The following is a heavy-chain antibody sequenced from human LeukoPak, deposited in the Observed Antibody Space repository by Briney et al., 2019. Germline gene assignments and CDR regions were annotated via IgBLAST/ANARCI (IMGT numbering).Heavy chain of an antibody. Sequence: PGGSLRLSCAGSGYTFSSYAMSWVRQAPGKGLEWVSAISGSVGSTYYADSVKGRFTISRDNSKNTLYLQMNSLRAEDTAVYYCAELGITMIGGVWGKGTTVTISS. CDR2: ISGSVGST. V-gene: IGHV3-23*01. CDR1: GYTFSSYA. D-gene: IGHD3-10*02. J-gene: IGHJ6*04. CDR3: AELGITMIGGV.